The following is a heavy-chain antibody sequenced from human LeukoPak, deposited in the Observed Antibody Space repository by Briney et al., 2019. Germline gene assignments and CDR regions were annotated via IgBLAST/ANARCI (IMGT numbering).Heavy chain of an antibody. Sequence: GGSLRLSCAASGLTFSSYAMHWVRQAPGKGLDWMAFIRYDGTKKYCADSVKGRFTVSRDNSKNTLYLQMNSLRAEDTAVYYCAKEMNDYVDYFYMDVWGKGTTVTVSS. V-gene: IGHV3-30*02. CDR2: IRYDGTKK. CDR3: AKEMNDYVDYFYMDV. J-gene: IGHJ6*04. D-gene: IGHD4-17*01. CDR1: GLTFSSYA.